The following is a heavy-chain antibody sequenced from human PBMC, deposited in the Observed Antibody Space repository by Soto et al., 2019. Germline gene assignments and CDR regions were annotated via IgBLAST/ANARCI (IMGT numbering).Heavy chain of an antibody. D-gene: IGHD3-10*01. CDR2: IYYSGST. CDR3: ARGFSQYGSGRSPLDY. Sequence: SETLSLTCTVSGGSISSGGYYWSWIRQPPGKGLEWIGYIYYSGSTYYNPSLKSRVTISVDTSKNQFSLKLSSVTAADTAVYYCARGFSQYGSGRSPLDYWGQGTLVTVSS. J-gene: IGHJ4*02. V-gene: IGHV4-31*03. CDR1: GGSISSGGYY.